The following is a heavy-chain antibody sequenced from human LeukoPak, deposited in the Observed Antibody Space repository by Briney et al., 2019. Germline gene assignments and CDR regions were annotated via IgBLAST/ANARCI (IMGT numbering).Heavy chain of an antibody. J-gene: IGHJ4*02. V-gene: IGHV3-23*01. CDR2: IGGNGVDT. CDR1: GFTFSTYA. Sequence: GGSLRLSCTASGFTFSTYAMGWARQAPGQGLEWVSGIGGNGVDTYYADSAKGRFTISRDNAKNSLYLQMNSLRAEDTAVYYCARGVYGGKGFFDYWGQGTLVTVSS. CDR3: ARGVYGGKGFFDY. D-gene: IGHD4-23*01.